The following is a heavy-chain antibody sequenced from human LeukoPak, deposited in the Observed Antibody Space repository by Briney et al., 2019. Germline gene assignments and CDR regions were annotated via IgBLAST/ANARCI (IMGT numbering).Heavy chain of an antibody. CDR3: ARGSLRFLEWLDYYMDV. V-gene: IGHV1-3*03. J-gene: IGHJ6*03. D-gene: IGHD3-3*01. CDR2: IHTGNGDT. Sequence: ASVKVSCKASGYTFTNYAMHWVRQAPGQGLEWMGWIHTGNGDTRYSQESQGRVTITRDTSANTAYMELSSLRSEDMAVYYCARGSLRFLEWLDYYMDVWGKGTTVTVSS. CDR1: GYTFTNYA.